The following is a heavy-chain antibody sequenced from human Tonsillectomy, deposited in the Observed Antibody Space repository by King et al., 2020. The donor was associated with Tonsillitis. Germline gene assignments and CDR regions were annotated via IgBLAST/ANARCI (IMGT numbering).Heavy chain of an antibody. Sequence: VKLVESGGGLVKPGGSLRLSCAASGFTFSSYSMNWVRQAPGKGLEWVSSISSSSNYIYYADSVRGRFTISRDNSKNSLYLQMNSLRAEDTAVYYCVPYYDILTGFYPSWFDPWGQGTLVTVSS. CDR1: GFTFSSYS. J-gene: IGHJ5*02. CDR2: ISSSSNYI. V-gene: IGHV3-21*01. CDR3: VPYYDILTGFYPSWFDP. D-gene: IGHD3-9*01.